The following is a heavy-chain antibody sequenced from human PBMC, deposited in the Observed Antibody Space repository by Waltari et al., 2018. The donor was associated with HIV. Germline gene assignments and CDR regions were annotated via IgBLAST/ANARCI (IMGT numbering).Heavy chain of an antibody. J-gene: IGHJ4*01. Sequence: QVTLRESGPPLVKPTQTLTLTCTFSGFSLRTSRMSVSWIRQPPGQALQWLALIDWDDDKYYSTFLEARLTSSHDKVKQQVVRTLTNKDPVDTATSYCARGRSTVGATFGFVCWGPGTLVTVSS. D-gene: IGHD1-26*01. CDR2: IDWDDDK. CDR3: ARGRSTVGATFGFVC. V-gene: IGHV2-70*01. CDR1: GFSLRTSRMS.